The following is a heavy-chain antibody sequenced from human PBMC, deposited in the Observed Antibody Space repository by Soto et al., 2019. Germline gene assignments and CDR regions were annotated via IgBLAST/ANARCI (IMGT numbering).Heavy chain of an antibody. CDR1: GYTFSDYY. V-gene: IGHV1-2*02. D-gene: IGHD1-1*01. Sequence: QVQLVQSGAEVRKPGASVKVSCKASGYTFSDYYIHWVRQAPGQGLEWMGWINPNSGGTKYAPKLQGGVTMTRDTSIPTAYMELSRLRSGDTAVYYCAREPATAKPEGVDFWGQGTLVTVSS. J-gene: IGHJ4*02. CDR3: AREPATAKPEGVDF. CDR2: INPNSGGT.